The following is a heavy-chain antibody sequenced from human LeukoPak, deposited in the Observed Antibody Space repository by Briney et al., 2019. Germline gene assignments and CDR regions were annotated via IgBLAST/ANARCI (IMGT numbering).Heavy chain of an antibody. V-gene: IGHV3-21*01. CDR3: ARDYKGLSEY. Sequence: GGSLRLSCAASGFTFSSYSMNWDRQAPGKGLEWVSSISSDSNYIYYADSVKGRFTISRDNAKDSLYLHMNTLRAEDTAVCYCARDYKGLSEYWGQGTLVTVSS. D-gene: IGHD1-1*01. J-gene: IGHJ4*02. CDR1: GFTFSSYS. CDR2: ISSDSNYI.